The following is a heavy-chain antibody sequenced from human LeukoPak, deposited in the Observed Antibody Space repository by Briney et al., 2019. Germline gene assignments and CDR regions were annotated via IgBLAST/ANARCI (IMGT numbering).Heavy chain of an antibody. J-gene: IGHJ4*02. Sequence: RGSRRLSCAASGFTFSSYAMSSARPSPRKGLDWVYRISGSGGSTYYADSVKGRFTISRDNSKTSLELQILSLRAEDTAVYCCEKGLQEYRESPDLDYWGQGTLVTVAS. CDR1: GFTFSSYA. V-gene: IGHV3-23*01. CDR3: EKGLQEYRESPDLDY. CDR2: ISGSGGST. D-gene: IGHD2-2*01.